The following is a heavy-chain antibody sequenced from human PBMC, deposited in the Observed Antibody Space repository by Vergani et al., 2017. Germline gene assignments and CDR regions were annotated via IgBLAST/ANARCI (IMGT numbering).Heavy chain of an antibody. V-gene: IGHV1-46*03. CDR2: INPSGGHT. CDR3: ARGDYGILTGYRY. J-gene: IGHJ4*02. D-gene: IGHD3-9*01. Sequence: QVQVVQSGAAVKKSGASVKVSCKTSGYTFSNYYMHWVRQAPGQGLEWMGIINPSGGHTNYAQKFQGRVTMTRDTSTSTVYMELSSLRSEDTGIYYCARGDYGILTGYRYWVQGTLATDSA. CDR1: GYTFSNYY.